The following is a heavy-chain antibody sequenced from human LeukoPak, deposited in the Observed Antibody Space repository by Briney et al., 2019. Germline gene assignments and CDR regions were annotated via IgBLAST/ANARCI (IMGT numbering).Heavy chain of an antibody. Sequence: PGGSLRLSCAASGFIFSYYSMHWVRQAPGKGLEYVSGISPDGRATYYTNSVKGRFTISRDNSKNTVYLQMDSLRDDDTAVYYCAREQPAGSTDYWGQGTLVTVSS. D-gene: IGHD1-14*01. CDR1: GFIFSYYS. J-gene: IGHJ4*02. CDR2: ISPDGRAT. V-gene: IGHV3-64*01. CDR3: AREQPAGSTDY.